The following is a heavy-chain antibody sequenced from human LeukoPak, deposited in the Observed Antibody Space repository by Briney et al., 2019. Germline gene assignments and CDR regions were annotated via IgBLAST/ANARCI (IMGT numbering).Heavy chain of an antibody. CDR2: ISACNGNT. CDR1: GYTFTSYG. Sequence: GASVKVSCKASGYTFTSYGISWVRQAPGQGLEWMGWISACNGNTNYAQRLQGRVTMTTDTSTSTAYMELRSLRSDDTAVYYCARRYIVVVPAANYYYFDYWGQGTLVTVSS. D-gene: IGHD2-2*01. CDR3: ARRYIVVVPAANYYYFDY. J-gene: IGHJ4*02. V-gene: IGHV1-18*01.